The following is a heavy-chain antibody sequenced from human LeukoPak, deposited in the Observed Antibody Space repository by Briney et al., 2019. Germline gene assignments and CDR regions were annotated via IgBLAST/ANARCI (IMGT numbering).Heavy chain of an antibody. J-gene: IGHJ4*02. CDR1: GFTFSSYS. CDR2: ISSSSSSYI. D-gene: IGHD6-13*01. V-gene: IGHV3-21*01. CDR3: ARDPLIAAAGISFDY. Sequence: GGSLRLSCAASGFTFSSYSMNWVRQAPEKGLEWVSSISSSSSSYIYYADSVKGRFTISRDNAKNSLYLQMNSLRAEDTAVYYCARDPLIAAAGISFDYWGQGTLVTVSS.